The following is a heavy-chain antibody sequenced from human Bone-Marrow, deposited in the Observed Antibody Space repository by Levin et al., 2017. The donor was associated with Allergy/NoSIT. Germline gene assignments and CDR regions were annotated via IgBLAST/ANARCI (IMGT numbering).Heavy chain of an antibody. J-gene: IGHJ4*02. Sequence: PGGSLRLSCAASGFTFSSYGMHWVRQAPGKGLEWVAVIWYDGSNKYYADSVKGRFTISRDNSKNTLYLQMNSLRAEDTAVYYCARDPSVAGNKNLFDYWGQGTLVTVSS. CDR1: GFTFSSYG. CDR3: ARDPSVAGNKNLFDY. V-gene: IGHV3-33*01. CDR2: IWYDGSNK. D-gene: IGHD6-19*01.